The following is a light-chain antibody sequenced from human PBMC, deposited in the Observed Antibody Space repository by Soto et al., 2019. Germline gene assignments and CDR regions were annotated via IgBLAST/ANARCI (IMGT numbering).Light chain of an antibody. J-gene: IGLJ3*02. CDR1: SGINVGTYR. Sequence: QSVLTQPSSLSASPGASASLTCTLRSGINVGTYRIYWYQQKAGSPPQYLLRYKSDSDKQQGSGVPSRFSGSKDASANAGVLLISGLQSEDEADYYCMIWYSSAVVFGGGTKLTVL. CDR3: MIWYSSAVV. CDR2: YKSDSDK. V-gene: IGLV5-45*03.